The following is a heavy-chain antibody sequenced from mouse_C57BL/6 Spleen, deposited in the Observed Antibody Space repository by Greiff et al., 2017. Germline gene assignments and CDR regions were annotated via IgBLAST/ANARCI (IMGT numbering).Heavy chain of an antibody. V-gene: IGHV1-50*01. CDR1: GYTFTSYW. CDR3: ATDDYDVGFAY. D-gene: IGHD2-4*01. Sequence: QVQLKQPGAELVKPGASVKLSCKASGYTFTSYWMQWVKQRPGQGLEWIGEIDPSDSYTNYNQKFKGKATLTVDTSASTAYMQLSSLTSEDSAVYYCATDDYDVGFAYWGQGTLVTVSA. CDR2: IDPSDSYT. J-gene: IGHJ3*01.